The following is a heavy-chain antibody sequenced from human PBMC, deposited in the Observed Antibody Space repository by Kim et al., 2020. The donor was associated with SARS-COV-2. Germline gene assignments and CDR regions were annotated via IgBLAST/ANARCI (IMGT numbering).Heavy chain of an antibody. Sequence: SETLSLTCAVYGGSFSGYYWSWIRQPPGKGLEWIGEINHSGSTNYNPSLKSRVTISVDTSKNQFSLKLSSVTAADTAVYYCARGRFDYWGQGTLVTVSS. V-gene: IGHV4-34*01. J-gene: IGHJ4*02. CDR2: INHSGST. CDR3: ARGRFDY. CDR1: GGSFSGYY.